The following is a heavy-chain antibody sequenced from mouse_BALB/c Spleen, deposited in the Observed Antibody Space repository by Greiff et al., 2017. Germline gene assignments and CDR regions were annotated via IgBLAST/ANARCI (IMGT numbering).Heavy chain of an antibody. CDR3: ARGGSWDRGYFDV. D-gene: IGHD1-1*01. V-gene: IGHV2-9*02. J-gene: IGHJ1*01. Sequence: VKLQESGPGLVAPSQSLSITCTVSGFSLTSYGVHWVRQPPGKGLEWLGVIWAGGSTNYNSALMSRLSISKDNSKSQVFLKMNSLQTDDTAMYYCARGGSWDRGYFDVWGAGTTVTVSS. CDR1: GFSLTSYG. CDR2: IWAGGST.